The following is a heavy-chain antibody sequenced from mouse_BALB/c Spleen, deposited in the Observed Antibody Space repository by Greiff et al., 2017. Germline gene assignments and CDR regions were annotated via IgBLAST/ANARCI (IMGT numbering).Heavy chain of an antibody. CDR3: ASSLMITTTRYAMDY. J-gene: IGHJ4*01. Sequence: EVKLVESGGGLVQPGGSRKLSCAASGFTFSSFGMHWVRQAPEKGLEWVAYISSGSSTIYYADTVKGRFTISRDNPKNTLFLQMTSLRSEDTAMYYCASSLMITTTRYAMDYWGQGTSVTVSS. CDR1: GFTFSSFG. D-gene: IGHD2-4*01. CDR2: ISSGSSTI. V-gene: IGHV5-17*02.